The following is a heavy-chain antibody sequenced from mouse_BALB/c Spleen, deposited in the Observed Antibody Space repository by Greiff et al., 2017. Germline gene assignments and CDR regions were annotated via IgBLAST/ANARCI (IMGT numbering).Heavy chain of an antibody. D-gene: IGHD1-1*02. CDR3: AKNGNYAMDY. V-gene: IGHV2-5-1*01. Sequence: VKVEESGPSLVQPSQSLSITCTVSGFSLTSYGVHWVRQSPGKGLEWLGVIWRGGSTDYNAAFMSRLSITKDNSKSQVFFKMNSLQADDTAIYYCAKNGNYAMDYWGQGTSVTVSS. CDR2: IWRGGST. CDR1: GFSLTSYG. J-gene: IGHJ4*01.